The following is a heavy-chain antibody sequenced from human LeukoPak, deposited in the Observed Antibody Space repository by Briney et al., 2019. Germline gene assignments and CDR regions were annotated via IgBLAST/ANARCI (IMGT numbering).Heavy chain of an antibody. Sequence: SVKVSCKASGGTFSSYAISWVRQAPGQGLEWMGGIIPIFGTANYAQKFQGRVTITADESTSTAYMELSSLRSEDTAVYYCARDPIRYCSGGSCYAGLAFYIWGQGTMVTVSS. J-gene: IGHJ3*02. CDR2: IIPIFGTA. V-gene: IGHV1-69*13. D-gene: IGHD2-15*01. CDR1: GGTFSSYA. CDR3: ARDPIRYCSGGSCYAGLAFYI.